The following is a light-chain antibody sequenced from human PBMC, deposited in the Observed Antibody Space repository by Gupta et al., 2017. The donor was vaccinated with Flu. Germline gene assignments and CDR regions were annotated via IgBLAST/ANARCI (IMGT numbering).Light chain of an antibody. V-gene: IGLV2-14*03. CDR3: SSFTSTNTFYV. J-gene: IGLJ1*01. Sequence: QSTLTQPASVSASAGDTITITCTGTSSDIGRSNSVSWYRQHPGKAPELIIYDVTNRPSGVSTRFSGSESGNTASLTISGLEAEDENDYYYSSFTSTNTFYVFGTGTKVTVL. CDR2: DVT. CDR1: SSDIGRSNS.